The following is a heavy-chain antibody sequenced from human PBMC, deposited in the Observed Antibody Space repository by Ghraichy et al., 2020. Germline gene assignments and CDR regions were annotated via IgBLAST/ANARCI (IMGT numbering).Heavy chain of an antibody. V-gene: IGHV4-34*01. CDR2: INHSGST. CDR1: GGSFSGYY. CDR3: ASTGYSSSWFFSEANYYYYYMDV. D-gene: IGHD6-13*01. J-gene: IGHJ6*03. Sequence: SETLSLTCAVYGGSFSGYYWSWIRQPPGKGLEWIGEINHSGSTNYNPSLKSRVTISVDTSKNQFSLKLSSVTAADTAVYYCASTGYSSSWFFSEANYYYYYMDVWGKGTTVTVSS.